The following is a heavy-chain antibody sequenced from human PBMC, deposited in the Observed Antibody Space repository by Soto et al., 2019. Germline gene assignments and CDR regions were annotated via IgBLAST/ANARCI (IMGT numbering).Heavy chain of an antibody. CDR1: GFTFSSYS. CDR2: ISSSSSYI. J-gene: IGHJ6*03. CDR3: ARDEGYCSSTSCYPPTVYYYYYMDV. D-gene: IGHD2-2*01. Sequence: PGGSLRLSCAASGFTFSSYSMNWVRQAPGKGLEWVSSISSSSSYIYYADSVKGRFTISRDNAENSLYLQMNSLRAEDTAVYYCARDEGYCSSTSCYPPTVYYYYYMDVWGKGTTVTVSS. V-gene: IGHV3-21*01.